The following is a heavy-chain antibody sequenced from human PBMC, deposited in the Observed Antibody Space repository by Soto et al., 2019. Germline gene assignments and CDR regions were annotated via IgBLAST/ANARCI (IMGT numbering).Heavy chain of an antibody. CDR1: GGSISSYY. CDR2: IYYSGST. CDR3: ARTTVTTERDYWTDFDY. D-gene: IGHD4-17*01. Sequence: SETLSLTCTVSGGSISSYYWSWIRQPPGKGLEWIGYIYYSGSTNYNPSLKSRVTISVDTSKNQFSLKLSSVTAADTAVYYCARTTVTTERDYWTDFDYWCQGTLVTVSS. V-gene: IGHV4-59*08. J-gene: IGHJ4*02.